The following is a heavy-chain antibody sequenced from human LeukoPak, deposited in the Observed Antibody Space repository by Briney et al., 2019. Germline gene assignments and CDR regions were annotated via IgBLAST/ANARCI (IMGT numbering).Heavy chain of an antibody. CDR2: IKSKADGETI. J-gene: IGHJ4*02. CDR3: STLTSRGLSDS. V-gene: IGHV3-15*07. CDR1: GFTFTNAW. D-gene: IGHD1-20*01. Sequence: GGSLRLSCAASGFTFTNAWMNWVRQAPGKGLEWVGRIKSKADGETIDYAAPVKGRFTFSRDDSKNMLYLQMNSPKSEDTAVYYCSTLTSRGLSDSWGQGTLVTVSS.